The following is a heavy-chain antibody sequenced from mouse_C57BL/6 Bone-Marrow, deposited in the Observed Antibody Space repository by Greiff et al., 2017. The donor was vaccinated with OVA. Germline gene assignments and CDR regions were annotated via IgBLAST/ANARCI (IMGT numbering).Heavy chain of an antibody. V-gene: IGHV1-81*01. CDR1: GYTFTSYG. J-gene: IGHJ4*01. Sequence: QVQLQQSGAELARPGASVKLSCKASGYTFTSYGISWVKQRTGQGLEWIGEIYPRSGNTYYNEKFKGQATLTADKSASTAYRELRMLTSEDSAVYFCARLSEYDEAMDDWGQGTSVTVSS. CDR2: IYPRSGNT. D-gene: IGHD2-4*01. CDR3: ARLSEYDEAMDD.